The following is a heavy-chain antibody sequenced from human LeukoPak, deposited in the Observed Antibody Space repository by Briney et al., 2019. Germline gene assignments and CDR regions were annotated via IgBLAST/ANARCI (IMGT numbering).Heavy chain of an antibody. CDR1: GGSISSYY. V-gene: IGHV4-59*01. CDR2: IYHSGST. CDR3: ARVWDREVKYFDY. D-gene: IGHD1-26*01. J-gene: IGHJ4*02. Sequence: SETLSLTCTVSGGSISSYYWSWIRQPPGKRLEWIGYIYHSGSTNYNSSLKSRVTISVDTSKNQFSLKLSSVTAADTAVYYCARVWDREVKYFDYWGQGTLVTVSS.